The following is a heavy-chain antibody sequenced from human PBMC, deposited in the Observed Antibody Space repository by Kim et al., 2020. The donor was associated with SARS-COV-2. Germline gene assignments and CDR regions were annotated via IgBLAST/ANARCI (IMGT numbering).Heavy chain of an antibody. CDR2: MNPNSDNT. Sequence: ASVKVSCKASGYTFTSYDINWVRQATGQGLEWMGWMNPNSDNTGYAQKLHGRVTMTRNTSISTAYMELSSLRSEDTAVYYCARGPGHYDSSGYSLVDYWGQGTLVTVSS. D-gene: IGHD3-22*01. J-gene: IGHJ4*02. CDR3: ARGPGHYDSSGYSLVDY. CDR1: GYTFTSYD. V-gene: IGHV1-8*01.